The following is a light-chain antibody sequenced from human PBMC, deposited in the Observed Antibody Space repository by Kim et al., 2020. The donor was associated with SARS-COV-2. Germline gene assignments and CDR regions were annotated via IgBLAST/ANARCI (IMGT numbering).Light chain of an antibody. CDR1: QTLTSSY. J-gene: IGKJ2*01. Sequence: SPGERATLSCRAIQTLTSSYLAWYQQKPGQAPTLIIYGTSTRATGIADRFSGSGSGTDFTLTISRLESEDSAVYYCQQYGRSPSYPFGQGTKLEI. CDR3: QQYGRSPSYP. CDR2: GTS. V-gene: IGKV3-20*01.